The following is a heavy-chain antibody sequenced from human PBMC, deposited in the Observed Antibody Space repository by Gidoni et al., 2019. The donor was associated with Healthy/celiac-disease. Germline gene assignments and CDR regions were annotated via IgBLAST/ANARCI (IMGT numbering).Heavy chain of an antibody. CDR1: GFTFRSYS. Sequence: EVQLVESGGGLVKPGGSLRLSCAASGFTFRSYSMNWVRQAPGKGLEWVSSISSSSSYIYYADSVKGRFTISRDNAKNSLYLQMNSLRAEDTAVYYCARDGGEDSSSSEDYWGQGTLVTVSS. CDR2: ISSSSSYI. J-gene: IGHJ4*02. CDR3: ARDGGEDSSSSEDY. D-gene: IGHD6-6*01. V-gene: IGHV3-21*01.